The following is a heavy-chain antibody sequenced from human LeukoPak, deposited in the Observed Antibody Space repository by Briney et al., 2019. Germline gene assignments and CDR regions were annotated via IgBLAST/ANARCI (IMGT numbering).Heavy chain of an antibody. CDR1: GFTFSSYS. D-gene: IGHD3-16*02. CDR2: ISSSSYI. CDR3: ARDGEMITFGGVIVPLEDY. V-gene: IGHV3-21*01. J-gene: IGHJ4*02. Sequence: GGSLRLSCAASGFTFSSYSMNWVRQAPGKGLEWVSSISSSSYIYYADSVKGRFTISRDNAKNSLYLQMNSLRAEDTAVYYCARDGEMITFGGVIVPLEDYWGQGTLVTVSS.